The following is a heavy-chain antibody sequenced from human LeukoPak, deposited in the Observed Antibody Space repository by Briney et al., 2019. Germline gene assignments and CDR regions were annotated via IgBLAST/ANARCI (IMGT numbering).Heavy chain of an antibody. Sequence: GGSLRLSCAASGFTLSGAWLSWVRQAPGKGLEWICRIRSDGTTEFAEAVKDRVTISRDNSKNTVYLQINSLRTEDTAGYYCAVDTPSFAPQIDYWGQGILVTVSS. CDR3: AVDTPSFAPQIDY. V-gene: IGHV3-15*01. D-gene: IGHD3-3*01. CDR1: GFTLSGAW. J-gene: IGHJ4*02. CDR2: IRSDGTT.